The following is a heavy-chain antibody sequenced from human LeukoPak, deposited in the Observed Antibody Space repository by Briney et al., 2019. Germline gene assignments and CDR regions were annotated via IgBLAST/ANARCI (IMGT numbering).Heavy chain of an antibody. V-gene: IGHV3-30*18. CDR1: GFTFSSYG. Sequence: GRSLRLSCAASGFTFSSYGMHWVRQAPGKGLEWVAVISYDGSNKYYADSVKGRFTISRDNSKNTLYLQMNSLRAEDTAVYHCAKGPTGVAPPFDYWGQGTLVTVSS. CDR2: ISYDGSNK. J-gene: IGHJ4*02. CDR3: AKGPTGVAPPFDY. D-gene: IGHD4-11*01.